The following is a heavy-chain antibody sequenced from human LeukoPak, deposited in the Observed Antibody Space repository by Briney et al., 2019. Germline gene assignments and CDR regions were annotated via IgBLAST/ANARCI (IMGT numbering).Heavy chain of an antibody. V-gene: IGHV4-39*07. J-gene: IGHJ4*02. Sequence: PSETLSLTCTVSGGSLSRYYCGWIRQPPRRGLGWVGGIYHSGSTYSNPPLRSRVTLSVDTPMSQCSPKLTSLSAPRTRVCYCVTMTTSGDQWGQGSLVSVSS. CDR2: IYHSGST. CDR3: VTMTTSGDQ. D-gene: IGHD4-11*01. CDR1: GGSLSRYY.